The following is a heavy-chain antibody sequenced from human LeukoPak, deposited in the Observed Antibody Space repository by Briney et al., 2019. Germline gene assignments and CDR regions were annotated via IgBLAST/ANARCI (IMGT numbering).Heavy chain of an antibody. Sequence: ASVKVSCKASGYTFTSYDINWVRQAPGQGLEWMGWINPNSGGTNYAQKFQGRVTMTRDTSISTAYMELSRLRSDDTAVYYCARGRRWLQSGVNWFDPWGQGTLVTVSS. V-gene: IGHV1-2*02. D-gene: IGHD5-24*01. CDR3: ARGRRWLQSGVNWFDP. CDR1: GYTFTSYD. J-gene: IGHJ5*02. CDR2: INPNSGGT.